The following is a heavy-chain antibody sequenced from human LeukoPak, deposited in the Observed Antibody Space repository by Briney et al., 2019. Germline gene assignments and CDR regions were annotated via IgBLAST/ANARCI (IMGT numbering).Heavy chain of an antibody. J-gene: IGHJ6*03. CDR2: INHSGST. D-gene: IGHD3-3*01. CDR3: ARKVGITIFGQRPLYYYYYMDV. Sequence: SETLSLTCAVYGGFFSGYYWSWIRQPPGKVLEWIGEINHSGSTNYNPSLKSRVTISVDTSKNQFSLKLSSVTAADTAVYYCARKVGITIFGQRPLYYYYYMDVWGKGTTVTVSS. CDR1: GGFFSGYY. V-gene: IGHV4-34*01.